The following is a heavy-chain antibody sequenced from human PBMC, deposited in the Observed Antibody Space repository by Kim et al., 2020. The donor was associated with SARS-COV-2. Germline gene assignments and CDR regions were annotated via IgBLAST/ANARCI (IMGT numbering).Heavy chain of an antibody. CDR2: IKSKAKSDAT. V-gene: IGHV3-73*01. J-gene: IGHJ3*02. CDR3: LSTMTPWTFDI. CDR1: GFTLSGSS. D-gene: IGHD3-22*01. Sequence: GGSLRLSCAASGFTLSGSSTQWVRQASGKGLEWVGRIKSKAKSDATSYAASVQGRFTISRDDSKNTAYLQMNSLKTEDTAVYYCLSTMTPWTFDIWGQGTIVTVSS.